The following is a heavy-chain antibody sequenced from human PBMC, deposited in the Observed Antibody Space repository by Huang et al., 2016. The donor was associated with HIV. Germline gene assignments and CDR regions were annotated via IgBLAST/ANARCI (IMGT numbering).Heavy chain of an antibody. CDR1: GFSFTNYW. V-gene: IGHV5-51*01. D-gene: IGHD3-22*01. Sequence: EVQLAQSGPEVKKPGESLKISCKGSGFSFTNYWIGWVRQMPGKGLEWSGIIYPGDSETKYSPSFQGQVTISADKSISTAYLQWSSLKASDTAMYYCVRSTSGYYYRTDYWGQGTLVTVSS. CDR3: VRSTSGYYYRTDY. CDR2: IYPGDSET. J-gene: IGHJ4*02.